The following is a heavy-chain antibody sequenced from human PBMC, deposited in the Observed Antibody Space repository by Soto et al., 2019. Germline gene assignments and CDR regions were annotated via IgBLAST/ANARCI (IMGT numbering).Heavy chain of an antibody. D-gene: IGHD3-22*01. V-gene: IGHV4-59*01. J-gene: IGHJ4*02. Sequence: SETLSLTCTVSGDSISTFYWGWMRQSPGKELEWIGYVYYTGSTNYNPSLKSRVTISVDRSKNQFSLKLTSANAADTAVYYCARGRTVRNYADDSSDYFYFFDYWGQGTQVSVSS. CDR3: ARGRTVRNYADDSSDYFYFFDY. CDR2: VYYTGST. CDR1: GDSISTFY.